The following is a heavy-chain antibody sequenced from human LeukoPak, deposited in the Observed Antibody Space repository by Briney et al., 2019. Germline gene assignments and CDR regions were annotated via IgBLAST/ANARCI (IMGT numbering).Heavy chain of an antibody. J-gene: IGHJ4*02. V-gene: IGHV3-23*01. CDR3: AKDELNYYGSGSYARY. D-gene: IGHD3-10*01. CDR1: GFTFSSYG. CDR2: ISGSGGST. Sequence: PGGSLRLSCAASGFTFSSYGMSWVRQAPGKGLEWVSAISGSGGSTYYADSVKGRFTISRDNSKNTLYPQMNSLRAEDTAVYYCAKDELNYYGSGSYARYWGQGTLVTVSS.